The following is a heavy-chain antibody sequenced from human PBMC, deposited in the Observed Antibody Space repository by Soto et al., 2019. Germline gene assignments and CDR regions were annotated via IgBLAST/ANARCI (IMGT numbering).Heavy chain of an antibody. CDR2: IIPILGIA. J-gene: IGHJ4*02. Sequence: SVKVSCKASGGTFSSYTISWVRQAPGQGLEWMGRIIPILGIANYAQKFQGRVTITADKSTSTAYMELSSLRSEDTAVYYCARSPYCSGGSCYSTHLDYWGQGTLVTVSS. CDR1: GGTFSSYT. CDR3: ARSPYCSGGSCYSTHLDY. V-gene: IGHV1-69*02. D-gene: IGHD2-15*01.